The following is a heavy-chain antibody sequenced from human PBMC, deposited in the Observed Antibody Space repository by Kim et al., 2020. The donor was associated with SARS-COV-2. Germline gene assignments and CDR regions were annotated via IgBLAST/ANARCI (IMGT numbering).Heavy chain of an antibody. CDR2: ISGSGGST. Sequence: GGSLRLSCAASGFTFSSYAMSWVRQAPGKGLEWVSTISGSGGSTYYADSVKGRFTISRDSSKNTLYLQMNSLSAEDTAVYYCAKVLRGASVRGVIDYYYYYGMDVWGQGTTVTVSS. V-gene: IGHV3-23*01. CDR3: AKVLRGASVRGVIDYYYYYGMDV. CDR1: GFTFSSYA. J-gene: IGHJ6*02. D-gene: IGHD3-10*01.